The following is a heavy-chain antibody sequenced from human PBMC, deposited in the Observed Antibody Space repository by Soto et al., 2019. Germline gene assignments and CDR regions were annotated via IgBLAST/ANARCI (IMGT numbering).Heavy chain of an antibody. CDR2: ISSSGSTI. J-gene: IGHJ6*02. CDR3: ARETEYYYYYYGMDV. CDR1: GFTFSSYE. Sequence: PGGSLRLSCAASGFTFSSYEMNWVRQAPGKGLEWVSYISSSGSTIYYADSVKGRFTISRDNAKNSLYLQMNSLRAEDTAVYYCARETEYYYYYYGMDVWGQGTTVTVSS. V-gene: IGHV3-48*03.